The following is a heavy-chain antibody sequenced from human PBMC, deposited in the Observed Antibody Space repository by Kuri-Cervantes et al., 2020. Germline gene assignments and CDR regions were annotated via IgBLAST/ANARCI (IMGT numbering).Heavy chain of an antibody. CDR2: IWYDGSNK. Sequence: GESLKISCAASGFTFSSYGMHWVRQAPGKGLEWVAVIWYDGSNKYYADSVKGRFTISRDNSKNTLYLQMNSLRAEDTAVYYYAKDLDGWLQLNYGMDVWGQGTTVTVSS. D-gene: IGHD5-24*01. CDR1: GFTFSSYG. CDR3: AKDLDGWLQLNYGMDV. V-gene: IGHV3-30*02. J-gene: IGHJ6*02.